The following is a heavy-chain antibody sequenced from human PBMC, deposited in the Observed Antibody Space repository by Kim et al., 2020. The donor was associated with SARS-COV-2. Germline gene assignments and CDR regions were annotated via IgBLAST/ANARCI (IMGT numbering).Heavy chain of an antibody. D-gene: IGHD3-22*01. CDR1: GFTFSSYA. J-gene: IGHJ3*02. Sequence: GGSLRLSCAASGFTFSSYAMHWVRQAPGKGLEWVAVISYDGSNKYYADSVKGRFTISRDNSKNTLYLQMNSLRAEDTAVYYCARGYRRYYYDSKGGSSAFDIWGQGTMVTVSS. CDR2: ISYDGSNK. V-gene: IGHV3-30*04. CDR3: ARGYRRYYYDSKGGSSAFDI.